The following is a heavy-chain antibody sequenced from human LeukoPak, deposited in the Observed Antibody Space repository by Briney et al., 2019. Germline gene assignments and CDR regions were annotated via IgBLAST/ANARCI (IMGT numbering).Heavy chain of an antibody. CDR1: GGSISSSSYY. Sequence: PSETLSLTCTVSGGSISSSSYYWGWIRQPPGKGLEWIGSIYYSGSTNYNPSLKSRVTMSVDTSKNQFSLKLSSVTAADTAVYYCARAACSSASCPFDYWGQGTLVTVSS. D-gene: IGHD2-2*01. CDR2: IYYSGST. CDR3: ARAACSSASCPFDY. J-gene: IGHJ4*02. V-gene: IGHV4-39*07.